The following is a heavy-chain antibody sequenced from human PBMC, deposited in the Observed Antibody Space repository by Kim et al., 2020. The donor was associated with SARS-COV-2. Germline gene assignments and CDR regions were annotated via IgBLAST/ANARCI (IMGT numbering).Heavy chain of an antibody. J-gene: IGHJ4*02. CDR2: ISSNGGST. CDR3: ARGYMTTVTTPFGFDY. V-gene: IGHV3-64*01. D-gene: IGHD4-17*01. CDR1: GFTFSSYA. Sequence: GGSLRLSCAASGFTFSSYAMHWVRQAPGKGLEYVSAISSNGGSTYYANSVKGRFTISRDNSKNTLYLQMGSLRAEDMAVYYCARGYMTTVTTPFGFDYWGQGTLVTVSS.